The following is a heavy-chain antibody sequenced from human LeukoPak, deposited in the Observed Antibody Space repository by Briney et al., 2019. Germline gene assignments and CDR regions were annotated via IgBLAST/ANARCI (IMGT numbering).Heavy chain of an antibody. D-gene: IGHD6-13*01. Sequence: SQTLSLTCTVSGGSISSGDYYWSWLRQPPGKGLEWSGYIYYSGSSYHNPSLKSRLTISVDTSKNQFSLKLSSVTAADTAVYYCARGVGSSWYGDWGQGTLVTVSS. CDR2: IYYSGSS. CDR1: GGSISSGDYY. CDR3: ARGVGSSWYGD. J-gene: IGHJ4*02. V-gene: IGHV4-30-4*08.